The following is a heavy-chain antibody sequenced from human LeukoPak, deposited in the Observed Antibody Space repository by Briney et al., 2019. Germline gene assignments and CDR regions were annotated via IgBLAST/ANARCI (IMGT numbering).Heavy chain of an antibody. CDR2: ISGGGGPT. D-gene: IGHD2-8*01. J-gene: IGHJ4*02. CDR3: AKAGVYHFDY. Sequence: GGSLRLSCAASGFTFSNYAMSWVRQAPGKGLEWVSAISGGGGPTYYADSVKGRFTISRDNSKNTLYLQMNSLRAEDAAVYYCAKAGVYHFDYWGQGALVTVSS. CDR1: GFTFSNYA. V-gene: IGHV3-23*01.